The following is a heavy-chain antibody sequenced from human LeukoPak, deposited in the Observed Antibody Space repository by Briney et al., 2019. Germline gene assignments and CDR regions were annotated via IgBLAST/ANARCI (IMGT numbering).Heavy chain of an antibody. D-gene: IGHD3-9*01. Sequence: KPSETLSLTCTVSGGSISSYYWSWIRQPPGKGLEWIGYIYYSGSTNHNPSLKSRVTISVDTSKNQFSLKLSSVTAADTAVYYCAASFYDILTGWYGLVDWGQGTLVTVSS. CDR1: GGSISSYY. CDR2: IYYSGST. CDR3: AASFYDILTGWYGLVD. J-gene: IGHJ4*02. V-gene: IGHV4-59*01.